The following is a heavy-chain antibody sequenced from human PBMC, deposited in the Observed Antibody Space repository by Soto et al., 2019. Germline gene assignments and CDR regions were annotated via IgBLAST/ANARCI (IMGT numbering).Heavy chain of an antibody. CDR3: AKDARGSDSWHLHY. CDR2: ISPDENDK. CDR1: GFTLSNSG. V-gene: IGHV3-30*18. D-gene: IGHD3-16*01. Sequence: QVQLVESGGGVVQPGRSLRLSCVASGFTLSNSGMHWVRQAPGKGLEWVAVISPDENDKYYADSVKGRFTLSRDNSKNTLYVQMNSLRAEDTAVYYCAKDARGSDSWHLHYWGQGTLVTVSS. J-gene: IGHJ4*02.